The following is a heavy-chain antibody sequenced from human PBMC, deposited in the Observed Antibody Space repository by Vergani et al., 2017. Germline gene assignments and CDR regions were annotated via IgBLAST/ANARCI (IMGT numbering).Heavy chain of an antibody. D-gene: IGHD3-22*01. CDR1: GFTFSSYS. CDR2: SSSSSSTI. Sequence: EVQLVESGGGLVQPGGSLRLSCAASGFTFSSYSMNWVRQAPGKGLEWVSYSSSSSSTIYYADSVKGRFTISRDNAKNSLYLQMNSLRDEDTAVYYCARAPYYYDSSGYYLFDYWGQGTLVTVSS. CDR3: ARAPYYYDSSGYYLFDY. V-gene: IGHV3-48*02. J-gene: IGHJ4*02.